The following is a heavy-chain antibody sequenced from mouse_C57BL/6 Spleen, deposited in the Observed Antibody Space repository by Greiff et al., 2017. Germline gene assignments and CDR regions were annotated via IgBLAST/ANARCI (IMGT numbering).Heavy chain of an antibody. CDR2: INPNNGGT. V-gene: IGHV1-18*01. CDR3: ARASQLYYYFDY. CDR1: GYTFTDYN. J-gene: IGHJ2*01. D-gene: IGHD2-1*01. Sequence: VKLVESGPELVKPGASVQIPCKASGYTFTDYNMDWVKQSHGKSLEWIGDINPNNGGTIYNQKFKGKATLTVAKSSSTAYMELRSLTSEDTAVYYCARASQLYYYFDYWGQGTTLTVSS.